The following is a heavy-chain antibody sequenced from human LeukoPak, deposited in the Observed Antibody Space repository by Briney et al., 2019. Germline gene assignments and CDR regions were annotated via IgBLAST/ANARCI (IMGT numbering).Heavy chain of an antibody. Sequence: PSETLSLTCAVSDDSFSSHYWTWIRQPPGKGLEWIGYISYIGRTNYNPSLKSRVTISIGTSKNQFSLKLTSVTAADTAVYYCARAPSGYNGSESKTSFDFWGQGTLVTVSS. CDR2: ISYIGRT. CDR3: ARAPSGYNGSESKTSFDF. D-gene: IGHD5-12*01. J-gene: IGHJ4*02. V-gene: IGHV4-59*11. CDR1: DDSFSSHY.